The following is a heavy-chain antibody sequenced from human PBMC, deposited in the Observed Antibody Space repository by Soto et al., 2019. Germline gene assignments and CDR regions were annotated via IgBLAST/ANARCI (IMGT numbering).Heavy chain of an antibody. CDR3: ARGVSVTLAVQGGAPDKNYFDS. V-gene: IGHV4-34*04. J-gene: IGHJ4*02. Sequence: SETLSLTCAVSGASFSGFYWSWIRQSPGEGLEWIGEIDHSGITNHNTALKSRATMSVDTSKNQFSLKLRSVTAADTAVYYCARGVSVTLAVQGGAPDKNYFDSWSQGTLVTVSS. D-gene: IGHD1-26*01. CDR2: IDHSGIT. CDR1: GASFSGFY.